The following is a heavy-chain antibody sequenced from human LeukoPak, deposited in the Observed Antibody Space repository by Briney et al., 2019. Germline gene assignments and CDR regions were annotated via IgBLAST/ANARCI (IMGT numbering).Heavy chain of an antibody. D-gene: IGHD4-17*01. Sequence: RGSLRLSCAASGFTVSSNYMSWVRQAPGKGLEWVSVIYSGGSTYYADSVKGRFTISRDNSKNTLYLQVNSLRAEDTAVYYCARETSYGDYEGGQVYWGQGTLVTVSS. CDR2: IYSGGST. J-gene: IGHJ4*02. V-gene: IGHV3-53*05. CDR1: GFTVSSNY. CDR3: ARETSYGDYEGGQVY.